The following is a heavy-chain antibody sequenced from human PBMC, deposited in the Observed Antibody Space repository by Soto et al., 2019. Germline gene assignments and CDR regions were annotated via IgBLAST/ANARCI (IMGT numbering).Heavy chain of an antibody. CDR2: ISGGGETT. Sequence: EVQLLESGGGLVQPGGSLRLSCAASGFTFSSYAMWWVRQAPGNGLECVSAISGGGETTYYADSVKGRFTISRDNSKNTLYLQMNSVRAEDTAVYYCAFNSGSGSYYFDYWGQGTLVTVSS. CDR3: AFNSGSGSYYFDY. J-gene: IGHJ4*02. V-gene: IGHV3-23*01. D-gene: IGHD3-10*01. CDR1: GFTFSSYA.